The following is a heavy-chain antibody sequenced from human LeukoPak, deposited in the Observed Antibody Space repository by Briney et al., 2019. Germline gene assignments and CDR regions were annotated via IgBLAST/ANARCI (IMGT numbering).Heavy chain of an antibody. CDR3: ASTNSGSRYDTFDI. CDR2: IYPAASDT. CDR1: GYSFTSYW. Sequence: PGESLKIPCKGSGYSFTSYWIGWVRQMPGKGLEWMGVIYPAASDTRYSPSFEGQVTISAEKSISTAYLQWSSLKASDTAMYYCASTNSGSRYDTFDIWGQGTPVTVSS. D-gene: IGHD1-26*01. J-gene: IGHJ3*02. V-gene: IGHV5-51*01.